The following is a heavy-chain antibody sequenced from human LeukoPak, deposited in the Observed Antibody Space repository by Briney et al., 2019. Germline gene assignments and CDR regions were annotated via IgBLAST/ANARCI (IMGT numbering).Heavy chain of an antibody. D-gene: IGHD5-18*01. CDR2: LFDSVNT. CDR1: GGSISSHY. CDR3: ATIKRGSIFGYFDF. J-gene: IGHJ4*02. Sequence: SETLSLTCTVSGGSISSHYWSWIRQPPGEGMEWIAYLFDSVNTKDNPSLQSRLTLSADTSKNQFSLRLSSVTAADTAVYYCATIKRGSIFGYFDFWGQGIKVTVSS. V-gene: IGHV4-59*11.